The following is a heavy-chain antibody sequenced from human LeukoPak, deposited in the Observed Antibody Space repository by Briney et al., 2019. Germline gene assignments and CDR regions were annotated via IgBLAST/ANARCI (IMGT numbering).Heavy chain of an antibody. CDR1: GFTFRSHW. CDR2: IKQDGSEK. J-gene: IGHJ6*03. V-gene: IGHV3-7*01. Sequence: GGSLRLSCTASGFTFRSHWMSWVRQAPGKGLEWVANIKQDGSEKYYVDSVKGRFTISRDNAKNSLYLQMNSLRAEDTAIYYCARVYFSSRNTYVDSYYYMDVWGKGTTVTVSS. CDR3: ARVYFSSRNTYVDSYYYMDV. D-gene: IGHD3-3*01.